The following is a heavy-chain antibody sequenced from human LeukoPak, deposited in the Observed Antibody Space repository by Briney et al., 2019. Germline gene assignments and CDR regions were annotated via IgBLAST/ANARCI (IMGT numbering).Heavy chain of an antibody. CDR1: GFTFSSYS. CDR3: ARVGVTIFDI. D-gene: IGHD5-12*01. CDR2: ISSDGSVT. V-gene: IGHV3-74*01. Sequence: GGSLRLSCAASGFTFSSYSMNWVRPAPGKGLVWVSGISSDGSVTNYADSVKGRFTISRDNAKNTLYLQMNSLRGEDTAVYYCARVGVTIFDIWGQGTMVTVSS. J-gene: IGHJ3*02.